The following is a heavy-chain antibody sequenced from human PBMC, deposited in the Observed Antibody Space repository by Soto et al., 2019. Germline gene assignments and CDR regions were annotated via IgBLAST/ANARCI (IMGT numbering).Heavy chain of an antibody. CDR3: ARAEKVGSSQYSSYYYYYGMDV. D-gene: IGHD6-6*01. J-gene: IGHJ6*02. CDR1: CGSISSSNW. Sequence: SVPLSLTCAFSCGSISSSNWCIWVPQRPVNFLSWIGEIYHSGSTIYNPSLKSRVTISVDKSKNQFSLKLSSVTAADTAVYYCARAEKVGSSQYSSYYYYYGMDVWGQGTTVTVSS. CDR2: IYHSGST. V-gene: IGHV4-4*02.